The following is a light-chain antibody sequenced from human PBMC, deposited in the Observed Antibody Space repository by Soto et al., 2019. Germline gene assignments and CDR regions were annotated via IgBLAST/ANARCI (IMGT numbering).Light chain of an antibody. CDR1: QSVSSN. CDR2: GAS. J-gene: IGKJ2*01. CDR3: QQYNNWPPYT. Sequence: EIVMTQSPATLSVSPWERATLSCRASQSVSSNLAWYQQKPGQAPRLLIYGASTSATGIPARFSGSGSGTEFTLTISSLQSEDFAVYYCQQYNNWPPYTFGQGTKLEIK. V-gene: IGKV3-15*01.